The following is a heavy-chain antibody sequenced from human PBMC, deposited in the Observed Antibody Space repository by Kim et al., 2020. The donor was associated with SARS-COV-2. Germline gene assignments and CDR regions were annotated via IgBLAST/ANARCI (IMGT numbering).Heavy chain of an antibody. V-gene: IGHV3-66*01. CDR3: ARGGVDYGDHWYFDL. D-gene: IGHD4-17*01. J-gene: IGHJ2*01. Sequence: GGSLRLSCAASGFTVSSNYMSWVRQAPGKGLEWVSVIYSGGSTYYADSVKGRFTISRDNSKNTLYLQMNSLRAEDTAVYYCARGGVDYGDHWYFDLWGRGTLVIVSS. CDR2: IYSGGST. CDR1: GFTVSSNY.